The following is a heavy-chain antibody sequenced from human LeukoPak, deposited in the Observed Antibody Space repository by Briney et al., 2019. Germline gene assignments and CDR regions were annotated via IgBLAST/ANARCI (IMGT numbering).Heavy chain of an antibody. CDR3: ARTEKYCSSTSCYAFGWFDP. J-gene: IGHJ5*02. V-gene: IGHV5-51*01. Sequence: GESLKISCKGSGYSFTSYWIGWVRQMPGKGLEWMGIIYPGDSDTRYSPSFQGQVTISADKSISTAYLQWSSLKASDTAIYYCARTEKYCSSTSCYAFGWFDPWGQGTLVTVSS. D-gene: IGHD2-2*01. CDR2: IYPGDSDT. CDR1: GYSFTSYW.